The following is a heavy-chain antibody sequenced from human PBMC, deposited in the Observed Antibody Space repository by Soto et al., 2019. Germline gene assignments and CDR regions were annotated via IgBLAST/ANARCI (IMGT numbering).Heavy chain of an antibody. D-gene: IGHD2-2*02. CDR1: GGSISSGGYY. J-gene: IGHJ5*02. CDR3: ARDRTRYCSSTSCYTSWFDP. CDR2: IYYSGST. Sequence: NPSETLSLTCTVSGGSISSGGYYWSWIRQHPGKGLEWIGYIYYSGSTYYNPSLKSRVTISVDTSKNQFSLKLSSVTAADTAVYYCARDRTRYCSSTSCYTSWFDPWGQGTLVTVSS. V-gene: IGHV4-31*03.